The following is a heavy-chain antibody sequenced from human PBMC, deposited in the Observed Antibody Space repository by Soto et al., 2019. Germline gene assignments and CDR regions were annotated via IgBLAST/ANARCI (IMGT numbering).Heavy chain of an antibody. CDR3: ARDPGYSYGYN. J-gene: IGHJ4*02. Sequence: GASVKVSCKASGYTFTSYGISWVRQAPGQGLEWMGWISAYNGNTNYAQKIQGRDTMNTDTSTSTAYMELRSLRYEDTAVYYCARDPGYSYGYNWGQGTLVTVSS. CDR2: ISAYNGNT. CDR1: GYTFTSYG. V-gene: IGHV1-18*01. D-gene: IGHD5-18*01.